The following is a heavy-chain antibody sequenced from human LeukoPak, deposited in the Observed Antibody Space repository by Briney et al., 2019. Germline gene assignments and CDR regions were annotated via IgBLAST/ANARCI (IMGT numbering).Heavy chain of an antibody. CDR2: ISGSGGST. Sequence: GGSLRLSCAASGFTFSSYAMCWVRQAPGKGLEWVSAISGSGGSTYYADSVKGRFTISRDNSKNTLYLQMNSLRAEDTAVYYCARPYATKYCSSTSCCNWGQGTLVTVSS. CDR1: GFTFSSYA. J-gene: IGHJ4*02. D-gene: IGHD2-2*01. CDR3: ARPYATKYCSSTSCCN. V-gene: IGHV3-23*01.